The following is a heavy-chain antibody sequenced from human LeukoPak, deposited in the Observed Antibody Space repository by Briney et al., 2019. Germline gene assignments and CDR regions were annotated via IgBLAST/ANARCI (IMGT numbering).Heavy chain of an antibody. J-gene: IGHJ4*02. CDR1: GGTFSSYA. V-gene: IGHV1-69*05. Sequence: SVKVSCKASGGTFSSYAISWVRQAPGQGLEWMGGIIPIFGTANYAQKLQGRVTITTDEYTSTAYMELSSLRSEDKAVYYCARASSGSYDFFDYWGQGTLVTVSS. CDR2: IIPIFGTA. CDR3: ARASSGSYDFFDY. D-gene: IGHD1-26*01.